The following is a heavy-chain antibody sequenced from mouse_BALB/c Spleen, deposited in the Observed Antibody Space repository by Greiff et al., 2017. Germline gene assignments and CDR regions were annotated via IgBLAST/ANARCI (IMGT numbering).Heavy chain of an antibody. CDR1: GYTFTNYW. CDR3: ARRIYDGYYYYAMDY. D-gene: IGHD2-3*01. CDR2: IYPGGGYT. J-gene: IGHJ4*01. V-gene: IGHV1-63*02. Sequence: VQRVESGAELVRPGTSVKISCKASGYTFTNYWLGWVKQRPGHGLEWIGDIYPGGGYTNYNEKFKGKATLTADTSSSTAYMQLSSLTSEDSAVYFCARRIYDGYYYYAMDYWGQGTSVTVSS.